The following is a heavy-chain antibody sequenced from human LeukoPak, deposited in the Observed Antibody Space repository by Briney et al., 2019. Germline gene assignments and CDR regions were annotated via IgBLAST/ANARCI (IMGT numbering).Heavy chain of an antibody. D-gene: IGHD3-10*01. CDR1: GFTFSSYS. J-gene: IGHJ4*02. Sequence: GGSLRLSCAASGFTFSSYSMNWVRQAPGKGLVWVSRINTDGSITNYADSVKGRSSISRDNAKNTLYLQMSSLRAEDTAVYYCARDRGPRTGFMVREAYDYWGQGTLVTVSS. V-gene: IGHV3-74*01. CDR3: ARDRGPRTGFMVREAYDY. CDR2: INTDGSIT.